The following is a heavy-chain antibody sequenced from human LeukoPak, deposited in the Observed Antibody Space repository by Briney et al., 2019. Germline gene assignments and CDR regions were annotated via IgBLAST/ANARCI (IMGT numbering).Heavy chain of an antibody. V-gene: IGHV4-39*07. CDR1: GGSISSSSYY. Sequence: PSETLSLTCTVSGGSISSSSYYWGWIRQPPGKGLEWIGSIYYSGSTYYNPSLKSRVTISVDTSKNQFSLKLSSVTAADTAVYYCARGSLVVIAGYFDYWGQGTLVTVSS. CDR3: ARGSLVVIAGYFDY. D-gene: IGHD3-22*01. CDR2: IYYSGST. J-gene: IGHJ4*02.